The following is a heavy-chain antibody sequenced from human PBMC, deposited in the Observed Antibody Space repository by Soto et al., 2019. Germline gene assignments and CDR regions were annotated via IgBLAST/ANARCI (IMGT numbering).Heavy chain of an antibody. V-gene: IGHV1-8*01. CDR3: VTYQDIVATIDFDY. Sequence: QVQLVQSGAEVKKPGASVKVSCKASGYTFTSYDINWVRQATGQGLEWMGWMNPNSGNTGYAQKFLGRVTMTRNTSVSTGYMELSSRRSVDSDGDYCVTYQDIVATIDFDYWGQGTLVTVSS. J-gene: IGHJ4*02. CDR1: GYTFTSYD. CDR2: MNPNSGNT. D-gene: IGHD5-12*01.